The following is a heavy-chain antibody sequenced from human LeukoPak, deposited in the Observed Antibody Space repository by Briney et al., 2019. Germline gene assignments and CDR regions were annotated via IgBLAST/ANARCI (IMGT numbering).Heavy chain of an antibody. V-gene: IGHV4-30-2*01. D-gene: IGHD2-2*02. Sequence: SETLSLTCTVSGVSISSGGYYWSWIRQPPGKGLEWIGYIYHSGSTYYNPSLKSRVTISVDRSKNQFSLKLSSVTAADTAVYYCARVIVVVSAAIRAFDIWGQGTMVTVSS. J-gene: IGHJ3*02. CDR2: IYHSGST. CDR1: GVSISSGGYY. CDR3: ARVIVVVSAAIRAFDI.